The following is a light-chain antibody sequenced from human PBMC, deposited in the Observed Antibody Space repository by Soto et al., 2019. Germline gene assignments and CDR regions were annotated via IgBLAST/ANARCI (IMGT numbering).Light chain of an antibody. CDR3: RDRSNWPPLN. J-gene: IGKJ4*01. V-gene: IGKV3-11*01. CDR2: DAS. Sequence: EIVLTHSPATLSLSPGERATLSCRASQSVIIYLAWYQLKPGQAPSLLIYDASNRSTGIPASFSGSGSGTDFTLTISSLVPEDFAVYYCRDRSNWPPLNFGGGNKVDIK. CDR1: QSVIIY.